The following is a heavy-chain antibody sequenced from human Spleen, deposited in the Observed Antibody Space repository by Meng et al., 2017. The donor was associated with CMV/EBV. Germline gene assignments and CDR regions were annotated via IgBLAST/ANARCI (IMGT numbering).Heavy chain of an antibody. CDR2: ISSSSSTI. CDR1: GFTFSTYS. D-gene: IGHD3-22*01. CDR3: ATEVSMIVVA. J-gene: IGHJ5*02. Sequence: GESLKISCAASGFTFSTYSMNWVRQAPGKGLEWVSYISSSSSTIYYADSVKGRFTVSRDNAKSSLNLQMDSLRAEDTAMYYCATEVSMIVVAWGQGTLVTVSS. V-gene: IGHV3-48*04.